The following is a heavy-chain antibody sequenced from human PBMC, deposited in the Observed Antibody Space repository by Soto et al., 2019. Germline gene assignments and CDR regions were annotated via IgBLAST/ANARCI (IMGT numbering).Heavy chain of an antibody. CDR1: GYTFTSYG. J-gene: IGHJ4*02. D-gene: IGHD1-26*01. V-gene: IGHV1-18*01. Sequence: QVRPVHSGAEVKRPGASVKVSCKASGYTFTSYGISWGRQAPGQGLEWMGWISAYNGNTKYAQKLQGRVTMTSDTFTSTACMVLRSLISDDSAVYYCARHQATAQFEFWGQGTLVTVSS. CDR3: ARHQATAQFEF. CDR2: ISAYNGNT.